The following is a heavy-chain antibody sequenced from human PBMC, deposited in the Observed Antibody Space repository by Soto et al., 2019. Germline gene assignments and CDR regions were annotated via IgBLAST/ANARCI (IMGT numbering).Heavy chain of an antibody. J-gene: IGHJ3*02. CDR1: GYSFTSYW. D-gene: IGHD2-2*01. CDR3: ARPPDQRLYCSSTSCPPDDAFDI. Sequence: PGESLKISCKGSGYSFTSYWIGWVRQMPGKGLEWMGIIYPGDSDTRYSPSFQGQVTISADKSISTAYLQWSSLKASDTAMYYCARPPDQRLYCSSTSCPPDDAFDIWGQGTMVTVSS. V-gene: IGHV5-51*01. CDR2: IYPGDSDT.